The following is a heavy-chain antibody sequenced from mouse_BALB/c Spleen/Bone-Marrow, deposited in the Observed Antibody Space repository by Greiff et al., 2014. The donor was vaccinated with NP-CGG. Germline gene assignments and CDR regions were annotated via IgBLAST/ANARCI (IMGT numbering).Heavy chain of an antibody. CDR1: GYAFSSYW. V-gene: IGHV1-80*01. Sequence: QVQLQQSGAELVRPGSSVKISCKASGYAFSSYWMNWVKQRPGQGLEWIGQIYPGDGDTNYNGKFKGKATLTADKSSSTAYMQLSSLTSEDSAVYFCARDYYGSRYYFDYWGQGTTLTVFS. CDR3: ARDYYGSRYYFDY. J-gene: IGHJ2*01. D-gene: IGHD1-1*01. CDR2: IYPGDGDT.